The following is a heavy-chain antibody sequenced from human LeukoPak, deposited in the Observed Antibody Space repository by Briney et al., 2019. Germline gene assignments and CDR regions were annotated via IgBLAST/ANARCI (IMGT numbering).Heavy chain of an antibody. J-gene: IGHJ4*02. D-gene: IGHD3-22*01. Sequence: PSETLSLTCTVSGGSISSYYWSWIRQPPGKGLEWIGYIYYSGSTNYNPSLKSRVTISVDTSKNQFSLKLSSVTAADTAVHYCARHATYYDSSGYSNLNFDYWGQGTLVTVSS. CDR3: ARHATYYDSSGYSNLNFDY. V-gene: IGHV4-59*08. CDR1: GGSISSYY. CDR2: IYYSGST.